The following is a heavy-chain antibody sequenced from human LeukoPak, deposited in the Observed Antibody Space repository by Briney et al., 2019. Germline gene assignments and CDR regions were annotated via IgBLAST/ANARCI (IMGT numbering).Heavy chain of an antibody. CDR1: GGSISSSSYY. Sequence: SETLSLTCTVSGGSISSSSYYWGWIRQPPGKGLAWIGSIYYSGSTYYNPSLKSRVTISVDTSKNQFSLKLGSVTAADTAVYYCARPLHSAYPNYGMDVWGQGTTVTVSS. V-gene: IGHV4-39*01. D-gene: IGHD4-11*01. CDR2: IYYSGST. J-gene: IGHJ6*02. CDR3: ARPLHSAYPNYGMDV.